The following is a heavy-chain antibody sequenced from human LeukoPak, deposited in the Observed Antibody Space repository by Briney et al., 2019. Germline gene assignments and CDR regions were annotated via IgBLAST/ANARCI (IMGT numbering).Heavy chain of an antibody. CDR1: GFTFSSYW. CDR3: ATSSPRNYFDH. J-gene: IGHJ4*02. Sequence: GGSLRLSCAASGFTFSSYWMSWVRQAPGKGLEWVANIKQDGSEKYYVDSVKGRFTISRDDSKNTIYLQMDSLRAEDTAVYYCATSSPRNYFDHWGQGTLVTVSS. V-gene: IGHV3-7*01. CDR2: IKQDGSEK. D-gene: IGHD1-14*01.